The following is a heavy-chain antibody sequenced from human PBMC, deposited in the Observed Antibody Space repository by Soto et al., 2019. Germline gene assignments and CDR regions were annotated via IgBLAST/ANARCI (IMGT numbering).Heavy chain of an antibody. CDR1: GFTCSSND. CDR2: IYSGGST. CDR3: ATRPLLPGAP. J-gene: IGHJ3*01. D-gene: IGHD3-22*01. Sequence: EVQLVESGGGLIQPGGSLRLSCAASGFTCSSNDMNWVRQAPGKGLEWVSLIYSGGSTYYADSVKGRFTLSRDNSKNTLYLQMSSLRAEDTAVYYCATRPLLPGAPWGQGTMVPGSS. V-gene: IGHV3-53*01.